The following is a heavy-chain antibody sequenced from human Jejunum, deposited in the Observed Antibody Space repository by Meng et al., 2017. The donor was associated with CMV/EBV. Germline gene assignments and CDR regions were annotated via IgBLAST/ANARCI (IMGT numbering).Heavy chain of an antibody. V-gene: IGHV4-4*01. D-gene: IGHD3-22*01. CDR3: ARDGDSGYCLEH. CDR2: IHQSGTT. J-gene: IGHJ1*01. Sequence: CAVSGGSISTKRWWSWVRQPPGKGLEWIGEIHQSGTTNYNPSLESRVTISLDKSKNQFSLNLNSVTAADTAVYFCARDGDSGYCLEHWGQGTLVTVSS. CDR1: GGSISTKRW.